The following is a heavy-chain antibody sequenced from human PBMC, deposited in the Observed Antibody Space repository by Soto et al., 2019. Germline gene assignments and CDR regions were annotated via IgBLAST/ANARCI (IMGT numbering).Heavy chain of an antibody. D-gene: IGHD3-3*01. Sequence: PGGSLRLSCAASGFTFSSYSMNWVRQAPGKGLEWVSYISSSSSTIYYADSVKGRFTISRDNAKNSLFLQMNSLRAEDTAVFYCARVTPLIFGVVIERLAFDIWGQGTMVTVSS. CDR2: ISSSSSTI. V-gene: IGHV3-48*01. CDR1: GFTFSSYS. J-gene: IGHJ3*02. CDR3: ARVTPLIFGVVIERLAFDI.